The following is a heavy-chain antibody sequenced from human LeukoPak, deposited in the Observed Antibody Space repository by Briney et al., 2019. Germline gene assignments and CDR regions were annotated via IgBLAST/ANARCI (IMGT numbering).Heavy chain of an antibody. CDR3: ARSDSSGYFGFD. V-gene: IGHV3-7*01. D-gene: IGHD3-22*01. J-gene: IGHJ4*02. CDR1: GGTFSSYA. Sequence: GASVKVSCKASGGTFSSYAISWVRQAPGKGLEWVANIKQDGSEKYYVDSVKGRFTISRDNAKNSLYLQMNSLRAEDTAVYYCARSDSSGYFGFDWGQGTLVTVSS. CDR2: IKQDGSEK.